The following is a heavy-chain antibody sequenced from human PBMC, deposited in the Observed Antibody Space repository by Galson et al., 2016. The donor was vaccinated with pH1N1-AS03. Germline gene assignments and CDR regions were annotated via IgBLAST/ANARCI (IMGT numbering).Heavy chain of an antibody. V-gene: IGHV2-5*02. J-gene: IGHJ5*02. Sequence: PALVKPTQTLTLTYTFSGFSLSTSGVGVGWIRQPPGKALEWLALIYWDDDKRYSPSLTSRLTITKDTSKNQVALTMTNMDPVDTATYYCVHRHGYYGSGSYGEVDPWGQGMLVTVSS. CDR1: GFSLSTSGVG. D-gene: IGHD3-10*01. CDR3: VHRHGYYGSGSYGEVDP. CDR2: IYWDDDK.